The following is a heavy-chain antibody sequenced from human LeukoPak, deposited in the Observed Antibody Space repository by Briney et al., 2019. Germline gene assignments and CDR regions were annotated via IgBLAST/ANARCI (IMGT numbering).Heavy chain of an antibody. Sequence: ASVKVSCKASGYTLPANYMHWVRQAPGQGLEWMGWINPNSGGSNCAQKFQGRVTMTRETSISTAYMELSRLSSDDTAVYYCAKGRGSGENYCFYIWGQGTMVTVSS. CDR2: INPNSGGS. D-gene: IGHD3-10*01. V-gene: IGHV1-2*02. CDR3: AKGRGSGENYCFYI. CDR1: GYTLPANY. J-gene: IGHJ3*02.